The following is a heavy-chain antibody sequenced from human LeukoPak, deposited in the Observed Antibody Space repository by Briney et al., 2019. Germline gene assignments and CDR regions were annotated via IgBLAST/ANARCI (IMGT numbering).Heavy chain of an antibody. V-gene: IGHV3-48*03. CDR1: GFTFSSYE. CDR3: ARADVLRFLEWLTAPHY. D-gene: IGHD3-3*01. J-gene: IGHJ4*02. CDR2: ISSSGSTI. Sequence: PGGSLRLSCAASGFTFSSYEMNWVRQAPGKGLEWVSYISSSGSTIYYADSVKGRFTISRDNAKNSLYLQMNSLRAEDTAVYYCARADVLRFLEWLTAPHYWGQGTLVTVSS.